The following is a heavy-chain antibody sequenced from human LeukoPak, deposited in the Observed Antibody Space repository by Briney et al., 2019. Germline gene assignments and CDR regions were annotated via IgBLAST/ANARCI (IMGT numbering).Heavy chain of an antibody. V-gene: IGHV3-21*01. CDR1: GFTFSRYN. CDR3: ARGISNVAGRENFDN. D-gene: IGHD6-19*01. Sequence: GGSLRLSCAASGFTFSRYNMNWVRQAPGKGLEWVSSISGSSSYIYYADSVKSRFTISRDNAKNSLYLQVNSLRAEDTAVYFCARGISNVAGRENFDNWGQGTLVTVSS. CDR2: ISGSSSYI. J-gene: IGHJ4*02.